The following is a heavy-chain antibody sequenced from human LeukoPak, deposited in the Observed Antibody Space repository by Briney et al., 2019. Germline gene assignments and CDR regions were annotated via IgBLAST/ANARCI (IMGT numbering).Heavy chain of an antibody. D-gene: IGHD3-10*01. CDR2: ISYDGSNE. CDR3: ARASQLLWFGELGY. CDR1: GFTFSSYV. J-gene: IGHJ4*02. V-gene: IGHV3-30*14. Sequence: PGGSLRLSCAASGFTFSSYVMHWVRQAPGKGLEWVAIISYDGSNEYYADSVKGRFTISRDNSKNTLYLQMNSLRAEDTAVYYCARASQLLWFGELGYWGQGTLVTVSS.